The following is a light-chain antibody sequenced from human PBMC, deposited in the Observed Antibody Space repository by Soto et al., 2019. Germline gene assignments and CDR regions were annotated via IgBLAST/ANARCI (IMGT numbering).Light chain of an antibody. CDR1: SSDVGAYNY. J-gene: IGLJ3*02. CDR3: SSYTVINTAV. V-gene: IGLV2-14*01. Sequence: QSALTQPASVSGSPGQSISISCTGSSSDVGAYNYVAWYQQKPGKAPKLLIYEVDNRPSGISHRFSSSKSGNTASLTIYGLQTEDEADYYCSSYTVINTAVFGGGTKLTVL. CDR2: EVD.